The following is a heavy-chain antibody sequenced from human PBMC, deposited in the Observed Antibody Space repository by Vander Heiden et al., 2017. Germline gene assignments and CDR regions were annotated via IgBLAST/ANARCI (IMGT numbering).Heavy chain of an antibody. V-gene: IGHV1-2*02. CDR2: INPNRGGT. CDR3: ARRGGYYGSGSYIY. J-gene: IGHJ4*02. D-gene: IGHD3-10*01. CDR1: GYTFTGYY. Sequence: QVQLVQSGAEVKKPGASVTVSCTASGYTFTGYYMHWVRQAPGQGLEGMGWINPNRGGTNYAQKFQGRVTMTRDTSISTAYMELSRLRADDTAVYYCARRGGYYGSGSYIYWGQGTLVTVSS.